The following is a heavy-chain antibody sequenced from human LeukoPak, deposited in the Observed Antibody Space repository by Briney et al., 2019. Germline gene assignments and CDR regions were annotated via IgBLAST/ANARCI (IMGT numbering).Heavy chain of an antibody. J-gene: IGHJ6*04. CDR2: ISAYNGNT. V-gene: IGHV1-18*04. CDR1: GYTFTSYG. CDR3: ARDRLLWFGEDYYGMDV. Sequence: ASVKVSCKASGYTFTSYGISWVRQAPGQGLEWMGWISAYNGNTNYAQKLQGRVTMTTATSTSTAYMELRSLRSDDTAVYYCARDRLLWFGEDYYGMDVWGKGTTVTVSS. D-gene: IGHD3-10*01.